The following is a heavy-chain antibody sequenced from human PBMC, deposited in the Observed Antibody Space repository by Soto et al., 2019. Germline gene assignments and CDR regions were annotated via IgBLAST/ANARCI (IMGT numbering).Heavy chain of an antibody. D-gene: IGHD3-10*01. Sequence: VQLLESGGGLVQPGGSLRLFCTASGFTFTAYGMSWVRQTPRKGPEWVSSINTAEGGTNYAESVKGRFTISRDNSKNKLYLQMDSLSAEDTAIYYCAKNYPFDSWGKGALVIVAS. V-gene: IGHV3-23*01. CDR2: INTAEGGT. CDR3: AKNYPFDS. CDR1: GFTFTAYG. J-gene: IGHJ4*02.